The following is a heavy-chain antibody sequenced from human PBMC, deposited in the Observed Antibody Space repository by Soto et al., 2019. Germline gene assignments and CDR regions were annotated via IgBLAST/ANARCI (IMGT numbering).Heavy chain of an antibody. V-gene: IGHV1-18*01. CDR3: EREPPPSDN. CDR2: VSAYNGNT. Sequence: ASVKVSCKASGYTFASYAISWMRQAPGQGLEWMGWVSAYNGNTNYAQKLQGRVTMTTDTSTSTAYMELRSLRSDDTAVYYCEREPPPSDNWGQESLVTIAS. J-gene: IGHJ4*02. CDR1: GYTFASYA.